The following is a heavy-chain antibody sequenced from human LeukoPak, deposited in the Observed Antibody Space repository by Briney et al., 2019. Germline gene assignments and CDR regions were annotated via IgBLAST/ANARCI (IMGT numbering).Heavy chain of an antibody. J-gene: IGHJ4*02. CDR1: GGSISSYY. D-gene: IGHD3-16*01. Sequence: SETLSLTCSISGGSISSYYWSWIRQPPGKGLEWIGYIYYSGSTNYNPSLESRVTISLDTSKKQFSLKLTSVTAADTAVYYCARAGGMPANFDSWGQGTLVTVSS. V-gene: IGHV4-59*12. CDR2: IYYSGST. CDR3: ARAGGMPANFDS.